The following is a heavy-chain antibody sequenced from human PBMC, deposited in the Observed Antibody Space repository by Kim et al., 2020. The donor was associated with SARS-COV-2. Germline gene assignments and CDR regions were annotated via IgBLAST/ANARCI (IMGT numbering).Heavy chain of an antibody. J-gene: IGHJ5*02. V-gene: IGHV4-34*01. CDR2: INHSGST. D-gene: IGHD5-12*01. CDR1: GGSFSGYY. Sequence: SETLSLTCAVYGGSFSGYYWSWIRQPPGKGLEWIGEINHSGSTNYNPSLKSRVTISVDTSKNQFSLKLSSVTAADTAVYYCARRRGKWLRSPGWFDPWGQGTLVTVSS. CDR3: ARRRGKWLRSPGWFDP.